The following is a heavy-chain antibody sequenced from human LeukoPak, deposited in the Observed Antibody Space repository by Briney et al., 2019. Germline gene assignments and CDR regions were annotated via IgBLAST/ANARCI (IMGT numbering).Heavy chain of an antibody. D-gene: IGHD6-13*01. CDR2: IIPIFGTA. Sequence: SVKVSCKASGGTFSSYAISLVRQAHGQGLEWMGGIIPIFGTANYAQKFQGRVTITTDESTSTAYMELSSLRSEDTAVYYCARVGHSSSGPFDYWGQGTLVTVSS. J-gene: IGHJ4*02. CDR1: GGTFSSYA. CDR3: ARVGHSSSGPFDY. V-gene: IGHV1-69*05.